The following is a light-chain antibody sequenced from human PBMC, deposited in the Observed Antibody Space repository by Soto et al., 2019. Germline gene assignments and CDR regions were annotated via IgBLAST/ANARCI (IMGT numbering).Light chain of an antibody. CDR2: GTS. Sequence: EIVLTQSPGILSLSPGARATLSCRASQTVAYTSLAWYQQRPGQAPRLLIYGTSTRATGTPDRFIGSGSGTAFTLTFSRLEPEDFAVYYCQQYVTTPRTFGQGTKVE. CDR1: QTVAYTS. V-gene: IGKV3-20*01. J-gene: IGKJ1*01. CDR3: QQYVTTPRT.